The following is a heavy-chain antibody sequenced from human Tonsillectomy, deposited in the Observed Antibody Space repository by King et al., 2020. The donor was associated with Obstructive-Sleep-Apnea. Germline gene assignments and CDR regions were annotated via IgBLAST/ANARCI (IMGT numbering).Heavy chain of an antibody. J-gene: IGHJ5*02. V-gene: IGHV1-2*02. CDR3: ARAGGTAASGRTFVFDP. CDR1: GYTFSDYY. D-gene: IGHD3-10*01. Sequence: VQLVESGAEVKKPGASVNVSCKTSGYTFSDYYLHWVRQAPGQGLEWMGWTNPKSGGTSYAQKFQGRVTMTRDTATTPAYMGLNRLTSNDPAVYFCARAGGTAASGRTFVFDPWGQGSLVIVSS. CDR2: TNPKSGGT.